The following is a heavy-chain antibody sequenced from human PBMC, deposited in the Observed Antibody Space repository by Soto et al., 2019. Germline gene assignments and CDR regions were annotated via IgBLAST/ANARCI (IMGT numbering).Heavy chain of an antibody. J-gene: IGHJ4*02. CDR2: IYWDDDK. V-gene: IGHV2-5*02. D-gene: IGHD3-3*01. CDR3: AHRILRTVFGLVTTTAIYFDF. Sequence: QITLNESGPTVVKPAETLTLTCTFSGFSLTTSGVGVGWIRQSPGKAPEWLALIYWDDDKHYSASLKRRLTFTKDTSKNQVVLTMASVDPADTATYYCAHRILRTVFGLVTTTAIYFDFWGQGTPVVVSS. CDR1: GFSLTTSGVG.